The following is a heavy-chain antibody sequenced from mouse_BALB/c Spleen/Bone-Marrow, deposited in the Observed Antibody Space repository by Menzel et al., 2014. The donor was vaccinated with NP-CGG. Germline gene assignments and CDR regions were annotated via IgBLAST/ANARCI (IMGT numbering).Heavy chain of an antibody. J-gene: IGHJ4*01. V-gene: IGHV1S135*01. CDR2: IDPYSGGT. Sequence: QLKHSGPELVKPGASVKVSCKASGYAFTRYNMYWVKQSHGKSLEWIGYIDPYSGGTNYNQKFKGKATLTVDKSSSTAYMHLNSLTSEDSAVYYCARELSRAMDYWGQGTSVTVSS. CDR1: GYAFTRYN. D-gene: IGHD2-12*01. CDR3: ARELSRAMDY.